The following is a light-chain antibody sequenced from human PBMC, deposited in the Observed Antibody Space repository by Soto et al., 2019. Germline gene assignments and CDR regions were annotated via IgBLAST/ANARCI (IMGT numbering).Light chain of an antibody. CDR1: QIISTW. J-gene: IGKJ4*01. V-gene: IGKV1-5*03. CDR3: QQYDSWPLT. CDR2: KAS. Sequence: DIQMTQSPSTLSASVGDRVTITCRASQIISTWLAWYQQKPGQAPNLLIYKASRLESGVPSRFSGSGSGTEFTLTISSLQPDDFATYYCQQYDSWPLTFGGGTKVEIK.